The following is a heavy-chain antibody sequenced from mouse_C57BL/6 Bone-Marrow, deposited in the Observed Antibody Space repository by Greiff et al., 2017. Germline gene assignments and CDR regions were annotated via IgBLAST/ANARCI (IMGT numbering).Heavy chain of an antibody. D-gene: IGHD2-3*01. V-gene: IGHV14-4*01. CDR1: GFNIKDDY. Sequence: VQLQQSGAELVRPGASVKLSCTASGFNIKDDYMHWVKQRPEQGLEWIGWIDPENGDTEYASKFQGKATITADTSSNTAYLQLSSLTSEDTAVYYCTTDYDDDPLFAYWGQGTMVTVSA. J-gene: IGHJ3*01. CDR2: IDPENGDT. CDR3: TTDYDDDPLFAY.